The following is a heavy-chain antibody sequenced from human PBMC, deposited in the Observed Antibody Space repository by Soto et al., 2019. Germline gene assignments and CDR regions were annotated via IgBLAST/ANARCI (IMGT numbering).Heavy chain of an antibody. CDR1: GYSFTSYW. Sequence: GESLKISCKGSGYSFTSYWIGWVRQMPGKGLEWMGIIYPGDSDTRYSPSFQGQVTISADKSISTAYLQWSSLKASDTAMYYCARHGYSSGWYASWFDPWGQGTLVTVSS. D-gene: IGHD6-19*01. J-gene: IGHJ5*02. CDR2: IYPGDSDT. CDR3: ARHGYSSGWYASWFDP. V-gene: IGHV5-51*01.